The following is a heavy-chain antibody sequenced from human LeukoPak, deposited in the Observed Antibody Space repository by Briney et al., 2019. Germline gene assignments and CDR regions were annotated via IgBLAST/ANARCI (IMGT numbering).Heavy chain of an antibody. Sequence: PSETLSLTCAVYGGSFSGYYWSWIRQPPGKGLEWIGEISHSGSTNYNPSLKSRVTISVDTSKNQFSLKLSSVTAADTAVYYCARVVGGNWNYDDWFDPWGQGTLVTVSS. D-gene: IGHD1-7*01. CDR1: GGSFSGYY. CDR3: ARVVGGNWNYDDWFDP. CDR2: ISHSGST. V-gene: IGHV4-34*09. J-gene: IGHJ5*02.